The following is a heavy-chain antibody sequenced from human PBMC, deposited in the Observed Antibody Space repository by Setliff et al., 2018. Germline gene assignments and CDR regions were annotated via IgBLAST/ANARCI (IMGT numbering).Heavy chain of an antibody. CDR3: ARTYGYYLPEPSYYFDY. CDR2: IYYSGST. CDR1: GGSISSGDYY. V-gene: IGHV4-30-4*08. J-gene: IGHJ4*02. D-gene: IGHD3-3*01. Sequence: PSETLSLTCTVSGGSISSGDYYWSWIRQPPGKGLEWIGYIYYSGSTYYNPSLKSRVTISVDTSKNQFSLKLSSVTAAVTAVYYCARTYGYYLPEPSYYFDYWGQGTLVTVSS.